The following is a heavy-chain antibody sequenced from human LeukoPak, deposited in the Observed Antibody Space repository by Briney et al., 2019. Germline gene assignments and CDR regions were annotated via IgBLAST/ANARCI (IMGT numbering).Heavy chain of an antibody. V-gene: IGHV3-48*03. CDR1: GFTFSSYE. Sequence: GGSLRLSCAASGFTFSSYEMNWVRQAPGKGLEWISYISSSGTTIYYADSLKGRFTISRDNAENSVYLQMNSLRAEDTAVYYCARPYYYASGSSYFDYWGQGTLVTVSS. CDR2: ISSSGTTI. D-gene: IGHD3-10*01. CDR3: ARPYYYASGSSYFDY. J-gene: IGHJ4*02.